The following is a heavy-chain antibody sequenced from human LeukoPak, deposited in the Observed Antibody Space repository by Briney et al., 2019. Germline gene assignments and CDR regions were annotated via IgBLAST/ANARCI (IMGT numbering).Heavy chain of an antibody. CDR3: ARGAPGSYCSGGSCPYFDY. CDR2: MNPNTGNT. V-gene: IGHV1-8*01. CDR1: GYTFIGYD. J-gene: IGHJ4*02. Sequence: GASVKVSCKASGYTFIGYDINWVRQANGQGLEWMGWMNPNTGNTGYAQKFRGRVTMPRNTSISTASMELSSLTSEDTALYYCARGAPGSYCSGGSCPYFDYWGQGTLVSVSS. D-gene: IGHD2-15*01.